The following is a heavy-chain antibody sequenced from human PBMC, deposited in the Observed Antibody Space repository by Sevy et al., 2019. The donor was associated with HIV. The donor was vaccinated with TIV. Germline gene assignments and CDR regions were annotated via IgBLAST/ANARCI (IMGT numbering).Heavy chain of an antibody. CDR3: ARGGVRGVRARYYYFDY. Sequence: ASVKVSCKASGGTFSSYAISWVRQAPGQGLEWMGGIIPIFGTANYAQKFQGRGTITADESTSTAYMELSSLRSEDTAVYYCARGGVRGVRARYYYFDYWGQGTLVTVSS. D-gene: IGHD3-10*01. CDR2: IIPIFGTA. J-gene: IGHJ4*02. V-gene: IGHV1-69*13. CDR1: GGTFSSYA.